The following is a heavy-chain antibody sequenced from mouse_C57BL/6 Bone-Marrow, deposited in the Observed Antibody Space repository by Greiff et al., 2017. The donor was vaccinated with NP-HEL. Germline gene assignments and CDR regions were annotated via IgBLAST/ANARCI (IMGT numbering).Heavy chain of an antibody. Sequence: VQLQQPGAELVKPGASVKLSCKASGYTFTSYWMQWVKQRPGQGLEWIGEIDPSDSYTNYNQKFKGKATLTVDTSSSTAYMQLSSLTSEDSAVYYCARYGDFVAWFAYWGQGTLVTVSA. CDR1: GYTFTSYW. D-gene: IGHD1-1*01. CDR2: IDPSDSYT. V-gene: IGHV1-50*01. CDR3: ARYGDFVAWFAY. J-gene: IGHJ3*01.